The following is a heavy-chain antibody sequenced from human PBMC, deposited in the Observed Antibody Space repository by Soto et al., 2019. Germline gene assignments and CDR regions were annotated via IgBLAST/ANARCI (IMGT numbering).Heavy chain of an antibody. D-gene: IGHD3-10*01. CDR1: GGSISSGDYY. J-gene: IGHJ4*02. V-gene: IGHV4-30-4*01. CDR2: IYYSGST. Sequence: SETLSLTCTVSGGSISSGDYYWSWIRQPPGKGLEWIGYIYYSGSTYYNPSLKSRVTISVDTSKNQFSLKLSSVTAADTAVYYCARSVITMVPEADWGQGTLVTVSS. CDR3: ARSVITMVPEAD.